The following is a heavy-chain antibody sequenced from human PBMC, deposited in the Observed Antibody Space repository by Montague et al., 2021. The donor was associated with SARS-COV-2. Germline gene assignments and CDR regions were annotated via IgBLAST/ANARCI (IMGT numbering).Heavy chain of an antibody. V-gene: IGHV4-39*01. CDR1: GGSISSSSYY. J-gene: IGHJ6*02. Sequence: SESLSLTCTVSGGSISSSSYYWGWIRQPPGKGLEWIGSIYYSGSTYYNPSLKSRVTISVDTPKNQFSLKLSSVTAADTAVYYCATEVADSSGYYYVPYYYYGRDVWGQGTTVTVSS. CDR2: IYYSGST. D-gene: IGHD3-22*01. CDR3: ATEVADSSGYYYVPYYYYGRDV.